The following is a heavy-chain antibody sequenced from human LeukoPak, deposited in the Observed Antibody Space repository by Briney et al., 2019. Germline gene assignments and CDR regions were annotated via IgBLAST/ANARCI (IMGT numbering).Heavy chain of an antibody. J-gene: IGHJ4*02. Sequence: GGSLRLSCAASGFTFYDYGMSWVRQAPGKGLEWVSGINWNGGSTGYADSVKGRFTISRDNAKNSLYLQMNSLRAEDTAVYYCAKGALSYYFDYWGQGTLVTVSS. V-gene: IGHV3-20*04. CDR1: GFTFYDYG. D-gene: IGHD3-10*01. CDR3: AKGALSYYFDY. CDR2: INWNGGST.